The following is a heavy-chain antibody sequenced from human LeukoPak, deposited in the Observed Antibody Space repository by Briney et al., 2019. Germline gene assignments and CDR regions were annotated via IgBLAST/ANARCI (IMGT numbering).Heavy chain of an antibody. CDR3: SIVGATSADYYYYYGMDI. CDR1: GGTFSSYA. V-gene: IGHV1-69*04. D-gene: IGHD1-26*01. J-gene: IGHJ6*02. CDR2: IIPILGIA. Sequence: GASVKVSCKASGGTFSSYAISWVRQAPGQGLEWMGRIIPILGIANYAQKFQGRVTITADKSTSTAYMELSSLRSEDTAVYYCSIVGATSADYYYYYGMDIWGQGTTVTVSS.